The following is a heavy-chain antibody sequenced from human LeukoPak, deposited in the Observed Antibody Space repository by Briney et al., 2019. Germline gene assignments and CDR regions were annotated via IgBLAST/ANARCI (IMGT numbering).Heavy chain of an antibody. CDR2: IKSKTDGGTT. Sequence: GGSLRLSCAASGFTFSSYEMNWVRQAPGKGLEWLGRIKSKTDGGTTDYAAPVKGRFTISRDDSKNTLYLQMNSLKTEDTAVYYCAYWSSSSWNYWGQGTLVTVSS. CDR3: AYWSSSSWNY. D-gene: IGHD6-13*01. J-gene: IGHJ4*02. V-gene: IGHV3-15*01. CDR1: GFTFSSYE.